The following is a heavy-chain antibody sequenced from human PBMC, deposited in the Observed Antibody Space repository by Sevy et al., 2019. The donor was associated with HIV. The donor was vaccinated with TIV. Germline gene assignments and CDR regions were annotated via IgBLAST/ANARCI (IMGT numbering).Heavy chain of an antibody. J-gene: IGHJ5*02. Sequence: GGSLRLSCAASGFTFSDYAMHWVRLAPGKGLEWVALMSYDGSNQHYADSVKGRFTISRDNSKNTLYLQMNSLRVEDTAVYYCAKGDGALTGIDPWGQGTLVTVSS. CDR3: AKGDGALTGIDP. D-gene: IGHD7-27*01. V-gene: IGHV3-30*18. CDR1: GFTFSDYA. CDR2: MSYDGSNQ.